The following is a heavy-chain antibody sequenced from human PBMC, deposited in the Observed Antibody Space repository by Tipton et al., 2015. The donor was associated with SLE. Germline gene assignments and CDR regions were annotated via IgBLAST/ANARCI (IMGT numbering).Heavy chain of an antibody. Sequence: TLSLTCTVSGGPISTYYWGWIRQPPGKGLELIGYIYYSGSTNYNPSLKSRVTISVDTSKNQFSLKLSSVTAADTAIYYCARQSHDVPHTAAVDYWGQGTLVTVSS. J-gene: IGHJ4*02. D-gene: IGHD1-1*01. CDR1: GGPISTYY. CDR2: IYYSGST. V-gene: IGHV4-59*08. CDR3: ARQSHDVPHTAAVDY.